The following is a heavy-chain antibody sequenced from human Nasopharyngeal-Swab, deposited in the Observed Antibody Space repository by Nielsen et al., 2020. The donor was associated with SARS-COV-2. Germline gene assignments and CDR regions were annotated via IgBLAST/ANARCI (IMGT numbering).Heavy chain of an antibody. CDR1: GFTFSSYA. Sequence: GESLKISCAASGFTFSSYAINWVRQAPGKGLEWVSAITGSGGSTYYADSVKGRFTISRDNSKNTLYLQMNSLRAEDTALYYCAKASRAATGFDYWGQGALVIVYS. J-gene: IGHJ4*02. D-gene: IGHD6-13*01. V-gene: IGHV3-23*01. CDR3: AKASRAATGFDY. CDR2: ITGSGGST.